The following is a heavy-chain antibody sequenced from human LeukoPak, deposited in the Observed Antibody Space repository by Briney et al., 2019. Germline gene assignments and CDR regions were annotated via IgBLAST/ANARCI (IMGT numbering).Heavy chain of an antibody. CDR2: IIPIFGTA. J-gene: IGHJ5*02. V-gene: IGHV1-69*05. D-gene: IGHD6-13*01. CDR3: ARHTLSGSWSHKNWFDP. CDR1: GGTFSSYA. Sequence: SVKVSCKASGGTFSSYAISWVRQAPGQGLEWMGGIIPIFGTANYAQKFQGRVTITTDESTSTAYMELSSLRSEDTAVYYCARHTLSGSWSHKNWFDPWGQGALVTVSS.